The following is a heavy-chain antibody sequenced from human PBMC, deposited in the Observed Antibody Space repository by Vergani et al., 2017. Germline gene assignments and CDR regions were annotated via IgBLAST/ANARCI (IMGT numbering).Heavy chain of an antibody. CDR2: INPSGGST. D-gene: IGHD3-10*01. CDR3: ARPHGDILPPDPRRLDY. Sequence: QVLLVQSGAEVKKPGASVRVSCKTSGYTFTNYYIHWVRQAPGQGLEWMGIINPSGGSTTYAQQFQGRLTMTRDTYTSTVYMDLSNLRSEDTAVYCCARPHGDILPPDPRRLDYWGQGTLVTVSS. V-gene: IGHV1-46*03. J-gene: IGHJ4*02. CDR1: GYTFTNYY.